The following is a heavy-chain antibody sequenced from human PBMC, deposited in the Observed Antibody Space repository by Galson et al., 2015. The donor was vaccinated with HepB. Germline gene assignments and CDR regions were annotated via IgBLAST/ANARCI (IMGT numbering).Heavy chain of an antibody. V-gene: IGHV3-7*03. J-gene: IGHJ3*02. CDR2: IKQDGSER. D-gene: IGHD6-19*01. Sequence: SLRLSCAASGFTFRSYWMSWVRQAPGKGLEWVANIKQDGSERHYVDSVKGRITIFRDNAKNSLYLQMNSLRAEDTALYYCVKDWHSAWGAVGAYHIWGQGTMVTVSS. CDR1: GFTFRSYW. CDR3: VKDWHSAWGAVGAYHI.